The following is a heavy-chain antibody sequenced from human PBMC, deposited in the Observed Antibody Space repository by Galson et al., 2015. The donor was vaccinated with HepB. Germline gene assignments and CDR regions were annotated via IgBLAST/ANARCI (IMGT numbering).Heavy chain of an antibody. CDR3: ARPRLGPGTPFYDY. V-gene: IGHV4-39*01. Sequence: ETLSLTCTVSGGPISSSSYYWGWIRQPPGKGLEWIGSIYYSGSTYYNPSLKSRVTISVDTSKNQFSLKLSSVTAADTAVYYCARPRLGPGTPFYDYWGQGTLVTVSS. CDR2: IYYSGST. CDR1: GGPISSSSYY. J-gene: IGHJ4*02. D-gene: IGHD3-16*01.